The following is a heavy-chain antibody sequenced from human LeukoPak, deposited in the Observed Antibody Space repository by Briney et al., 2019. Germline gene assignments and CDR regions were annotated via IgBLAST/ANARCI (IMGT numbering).Heavy chain of an antibody. CDR2: ISTSGGKT. D-gene: IGHD1-26*01. Sequence: GGSLRLSCAASGFSFSGYAMSWVRQAPGKGLEWVSGISTSGGKTFSADAVRGRFTISRDNSKNTLYLQMNSLRAEDTAVYYCARGWSGTYPIDYWGQGTLVTVPS. J-gene: IGHJ4*02. CDR3: ARGWSGTYPIDY. V-gene: IGHV3-23*01. CDR1: GFSFSGYA.